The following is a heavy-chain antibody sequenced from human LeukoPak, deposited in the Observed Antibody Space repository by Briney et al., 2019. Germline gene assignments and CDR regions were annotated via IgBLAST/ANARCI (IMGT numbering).Heavy chain of an antibody. CDR1: LFTLCAFA. CDR3: GTWDFYNNLDV. Sequence: VGSLCLSCAASLFTLCAFAMHWVRQAPGKDLECVSLINKDGSNTYYAAFKKGLLTISRDNSKHSLYMQMNSLRTEDSALYYCGTWDFYNNLDVWGQGITVIVSS. CDR2: INKDGSNT. V-gene: IGHV3-43*02. D-gene: IGHD1-1*01. J-gene: IGHJ6*02.